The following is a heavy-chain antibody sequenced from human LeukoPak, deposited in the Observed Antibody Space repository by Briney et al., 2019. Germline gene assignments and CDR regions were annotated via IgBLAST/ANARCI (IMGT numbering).Heavy chain of an antibody. CDR1: GFTVRSNS. D-gene: IGHD3/OR15-3a*01. Sequence: GGSLRLSCAASGFTVRSNSMSWVRQAPGKGLEWVSVIYSGGRTYYADSVNGRFTISRDSSKNPLYLQMNSLRAEGTAVYYCAKEPTSADWMIDPWGQGTLVTVSS. V-gene: IGHV3-53*01. J-gene: IGHJ5*02. CDR3: AKEPTSADWMIDP. CDR2: IYSGGRT.